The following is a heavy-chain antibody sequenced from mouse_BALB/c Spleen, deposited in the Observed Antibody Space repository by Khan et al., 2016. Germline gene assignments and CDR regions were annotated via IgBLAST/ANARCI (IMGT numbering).Heavy chain of an antibody. V-gene: IGHV9-2-1*01. D-gene: IGHD2-14*01. CDR2: INTDTGEP. CDR1: GYTFTDYS. CDR3: ARGVRRAIDY. Sequence: QVQLVQSGPELKKPVETVKISCKASGYTFTDYSMHWVKQAPGKGLKWMGWINTDTGEPTYADDFQGRFAFSLETSASTSYLQINNLKHQDPSTSFCARGVRRAIDYWGRGSSVTVSA. J-gene: IGHJ4*01.